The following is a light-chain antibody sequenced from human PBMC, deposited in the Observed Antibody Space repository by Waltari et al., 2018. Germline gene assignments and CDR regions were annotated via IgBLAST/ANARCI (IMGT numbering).Light chain of an antibody. CDR3: QTGGHGTWV. CDR2: VNSDGSN. Sequence: QLVLTQSPSASASLGASVKLTCTLSSGHINNVIAWLQQRPEKGPRYLMKVNSDGSNNKGDEIPDRFSGSSSGAERYLTISSLQSEDEADYFCQTGGHGTWVFGGGTKLTVL. CDR1: SGHINNV. V-gene: IGLV4-69*01. J-gene: IGLJ3*02.